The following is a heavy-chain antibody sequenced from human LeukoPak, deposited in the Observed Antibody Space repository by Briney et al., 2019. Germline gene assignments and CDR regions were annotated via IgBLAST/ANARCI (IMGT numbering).Heavy chain of an antibody. J-gene: IGHJ4*02. D-gene: IGHD3-10*01. Sequence: PGGSLRLSCAASGFTFSSYGMHWVRQAPGKGLEWVSAISGSGGSTYYADSVKGRFTISRDNSKNTLYLQMNSLRAEDTAVYYCAKDRGLWFGEFDYWGQGTLVTVSS. V-gene: IGHV3-23*01. CDR3: AKDRGLWFGEFDY. CDR1: GFTFSSYG. CDR2: ISGSGGST.